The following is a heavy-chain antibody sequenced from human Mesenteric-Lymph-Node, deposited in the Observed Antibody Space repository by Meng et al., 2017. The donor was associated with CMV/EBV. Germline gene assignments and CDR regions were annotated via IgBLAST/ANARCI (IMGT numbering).Heavy chain of an antibody. V-gene: IGHV3-53*01. D-gene: IGHD2/OR15-2a*01. Sequence: LSLTCAASGFTVSSNYMSWVRQAPGKGLEWVSVIYSGGSTYYADSVKGRFTISRDNSKNTLYLQMNSLRAEDTAVYYCARDNANTLDYWGQGTLVTVSS. J-gene: IGHJ4*02. CDR2: IYSGGST. CDR3: ARDNANTLDY. CDR1: GFTVSSNY.